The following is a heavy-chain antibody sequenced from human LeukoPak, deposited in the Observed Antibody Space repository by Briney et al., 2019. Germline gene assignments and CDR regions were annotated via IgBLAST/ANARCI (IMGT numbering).Heavy chain of an antibody. V-gene: IGHV4-61*05. J-gene: IGHJ6*03. D-gene: IGHD3-10*01. CDR1: GGSIISSSYY. CDR2: IYYSGYT. Sequence: SETLSLTCAVYGGSIISSSYYWGWIRQPPGQGLEWIGCIYYSGYTNYKSSLKSRVTISVDTSKNQFSLKLSSVTAADTAVYYCARTTMVRGTYYMDVWGKGTTVTVSS. CDR3: ARTTMVRGTYYMDV.